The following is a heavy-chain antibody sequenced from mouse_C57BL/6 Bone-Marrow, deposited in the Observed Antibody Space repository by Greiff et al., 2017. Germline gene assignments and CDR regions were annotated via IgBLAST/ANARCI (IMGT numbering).Heavy chain of an antibody. D-gene: IGHD6-5*01. CDR2: ISYSGST. CDR3: ARARYAYYAMDY. V-gene: IGHV3-1*01. J-gene: IGHJ4*01. CDR1: GYSITSGYD. Sequence: EVQLVESGPGMVKPSQSLSLTCTVTGYSITSGYDWHWIRHFPGNKLEWMGYISYSGSTNYNPSLKSRISITHDTSKNHFFLKLNSVTTEDTATYYCARARYAYYAMDYWGQGTSVTVSS.